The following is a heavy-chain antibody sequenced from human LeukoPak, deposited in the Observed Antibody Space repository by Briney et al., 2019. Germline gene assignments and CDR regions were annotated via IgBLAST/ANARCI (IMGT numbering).Heavy chain of an antibody. CDR3: ARDRDSSGWFDP. Sequence: SETLSLTCSVSGGSIDFNHWSWIRQPAGKGLEWIGRIYSSGTTNYNPSLNSRVTMSVDTSNNQFSLKLTSVTAADTAVYYCARDRDSSGWFDPWGQGTLVTVSS. D-gene: IGHD3-22*01. V-gene: IGHV4-4*07. CDR2: IYSSGTT. CDR1: GGSIDFNH. J-gene: IGHJ5*02.